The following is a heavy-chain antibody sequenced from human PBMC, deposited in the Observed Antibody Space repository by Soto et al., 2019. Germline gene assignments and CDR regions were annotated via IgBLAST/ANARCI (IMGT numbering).Heavy chain of an antibody. J-gene: IGHJ6*02. D-gene: IGHD2-2*02. CDR2: IIPIFGTA. Sequence: QVQLVQSGAEVKKPGSSVKVSCKASGGTFSSYAISWVRQAPGQGLEWMGGIIPIFGTANYAQKFQGRVTITADKSTSTAYMELSSLRSEDTTVYYCARGAGYCSSTSCYNGMDVWGQGTTVTVSS. CDR1: GGTFSSYA. CDR3: ARGAGYCSSTSCYNGMDV. V-gene: IGHV1-69*06.